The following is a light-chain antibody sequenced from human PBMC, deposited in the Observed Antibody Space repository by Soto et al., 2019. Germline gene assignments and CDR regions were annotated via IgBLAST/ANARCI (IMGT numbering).Light chain of an antibody. J-gene: IGLJ2*01. CDR3: QTWGSGIQI. V-gene: IGLV4-69*01. CDR2: LNSDGSH. CDR1: SGHSNYA. Sequence: QLVLTQSPSASASLGASVKLTCTLSSGHSNYAIAWHQQQPEKGPRYLMKLNSDGSHSKGDGIPDRFSGSSSGAERYLTISNLQSEDEADYYCQTWGSGIQIFGGGTQLTVL.